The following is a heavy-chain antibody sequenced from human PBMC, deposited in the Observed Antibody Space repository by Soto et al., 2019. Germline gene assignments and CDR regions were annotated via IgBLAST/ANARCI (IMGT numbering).Heavy chain of an antibody. J-gene: IGHJ4*02. Sequence: EVQLLESGGGLVQPGGSLRLSCAASGFTFSSYAMNWVRQAPGKGLQWVSAISIGSAATYHADSVKGRFTISRDDSKNTLYLQMNSRRAEDTAVYYCAKSGTHSYFDNWGQGTLVTVSS. CDR1: GFTFSSYA. V-gene: IGHV3-23*01. CDR2: ISIGSAAT. CDR3: AKSGTHSYFDN.